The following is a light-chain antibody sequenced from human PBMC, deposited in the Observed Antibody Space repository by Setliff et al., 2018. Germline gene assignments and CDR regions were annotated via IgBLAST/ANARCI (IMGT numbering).Light chain of an antibody. V-gene: IGLV1-40*01. J-gene: IGLJ1*01. CDR2: GNS. Sequence: PSVSGAPGQRVTISCTGSSSNIGAGYDVHWYQQLPGTAPKLLIYGNSNRPSGVPDRFSGSKSGTSASLAITGLQAEDEADYYCQSYDSSLSGYVFGTGTKGTV. CDR1: SSNIGAGYD. CDR3: QSYDSSLSGYV.